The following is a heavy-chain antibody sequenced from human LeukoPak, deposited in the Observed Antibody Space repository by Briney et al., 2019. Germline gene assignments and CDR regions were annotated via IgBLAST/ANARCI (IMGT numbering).Heavy chain of an antibody. CDR2: IRTKANNYAT. CDR3: VKDMESGWEYSSSCPHH. Sequence: GGSLRLSCTASGFTFSGSAMHWVRQASGKGLEWVGRIRTKANNYATVYAASVKGRFTISRDDSKNTAYLQMNSLKTEDTAVYYCVKDMESGWEYSSSCPHHWGQGTLVAASS. D-gene: IGHD6-13*01. J-gene: IGHJ5*02. CDR1: GFTFSGSA. V-gene: IGHV3-73*01.